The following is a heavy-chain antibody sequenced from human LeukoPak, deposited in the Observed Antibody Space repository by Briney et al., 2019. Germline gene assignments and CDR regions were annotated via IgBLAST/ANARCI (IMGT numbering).Heavy chain of an antibody. CDR1: GFTFSSYP. J-gene: IGHJ4*02. V-gene: IGHV3-30*04. CDR3: ARGLIVATTWEFDF. D-gene: IGHD5-12*01. CDR2: ISADGRNE. Sequence: GGSLRLSCAASGFTFSSYPIHWVRQAPGKGLEWVAVISADGRNEYYANSVKGRFTISRDKSKNPLYLQMNSLRVEDTAVYYCARGLIVATTWEFDFWGQGTLVTVSS.